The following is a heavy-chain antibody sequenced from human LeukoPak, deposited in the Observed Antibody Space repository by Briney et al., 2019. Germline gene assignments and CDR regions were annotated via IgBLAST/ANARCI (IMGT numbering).Heavy chain of an antibody. V-gene: IGHV4-34*01. CDR1: GGSFSGYY. CDR3: ARHEGSSWYLDY. Sequence: SETLSLTCAVYGGSFSGYYWSWIRQPPGKGLEWIGEINHSGSINYNPSLKSRVTISVDTSKNQFSLKLSSVTAADTAVYYCARHEGSSWYLDYWGQGTLVTVSS. D-gene: IGHD6-13*01. J-gene: IGHJ4*02. CDR2: INHSGSI.